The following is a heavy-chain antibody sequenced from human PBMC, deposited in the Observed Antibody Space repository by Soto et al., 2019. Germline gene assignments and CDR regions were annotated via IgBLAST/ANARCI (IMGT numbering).Heavy chain of an antibody. J-gene: IGHJ4*02. D-gene: IGHD4-17*01. Sequence: ASVKVCCKASGDTFTSYYMHWVRQAPGQGLEWMGIINLSGGSTSYAQKFQGRVTMTRDTSTSTVYMELSSLRSEDTAVYYCARDYGDYTMDYWGQGTLVTVSS. CDR1: GDTFTSYY. CDR2: INLSGGST. V-gene: IGHV1-46*03. CDR3: ARDYGDYTMDY.